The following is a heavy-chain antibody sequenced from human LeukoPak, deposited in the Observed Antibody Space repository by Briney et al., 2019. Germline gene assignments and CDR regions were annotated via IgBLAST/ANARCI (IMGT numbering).Heavy chain of an antibody. D-gene: IGHD5-12*01. Sequence: SETLSLTCTVSGGSISSSSYYWGWIRQPPGKGLEWIGSIYYSGSTYYNPSLKNRVTISVDTPKNQFSLKLSSVTAADTAVYYCARDPTTTGFDYWGQGTLVTVSS. J-gene: IGHJ4*02. V-gene: IGHV4-39*07. CDR3: ARDPTTTGFDY. CDR1: GGSISSSSYY. CDR2: IYYSGST.